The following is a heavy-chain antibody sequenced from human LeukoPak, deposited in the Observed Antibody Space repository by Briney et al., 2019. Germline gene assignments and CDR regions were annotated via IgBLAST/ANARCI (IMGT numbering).Heavy chain of an antibody. CDR2: IYYSGTT. CDR1: GGSVNSGSYY. CDR3: ASVYDYVQS. Sequence: PSETLSLTCTVSGGSVNSGSYYWRWIRQPPGKGLEWIGYIYYSGTTNCNPSLKSRVTISVDTSKNQFSLKMSSVTAADPAVYYCASVYDYVQSWGQGTLVTVSS. J-gene: IGHJ4*02. V-gene: IGHV4-61*01. D-gene: IGHD3-16*01.